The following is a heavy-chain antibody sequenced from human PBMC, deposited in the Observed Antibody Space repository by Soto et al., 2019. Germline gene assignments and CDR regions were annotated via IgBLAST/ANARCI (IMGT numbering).Heavy chain of an antibody. J-gene: IGHJ6*02. CDR2: IIPMYGTP. CDR3: AISIQLDYIHGLDV. Sequence: QVQLLQSGSEVREPGSSVRVSCKACGGTFNNNLIVWVRQAPGQGLEWMGGIIPMYGTPHFAQKFQDRVSITSDESTSTVYMELSSLGRDDTATFYCAISIQLDYIHGLDVWGQGTTLTVS. CDR1: GGTFNNNL. D-gene: IGHD4-4*01. V-gene: IGHV1-69*01.